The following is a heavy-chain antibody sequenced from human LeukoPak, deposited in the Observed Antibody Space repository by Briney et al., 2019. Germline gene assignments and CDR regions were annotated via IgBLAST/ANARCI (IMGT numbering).Heavy chain of an antibody. CDR2: ISYDGSNK. CDR1: GFTFSSYA. V-gene: IGHV3-30-3*01. CDR3: EGVAEAAIY. D-gene: IGHD6-13*01. Sequence: PGGSLRLSCAASGFTFSSYAMHWVRQAPGKGLEWVAVISYDGSNKYYVDSVTGRFTISRDNFKNTLYLQMNSLRAEDTAVYYCEGVAEAAIYWGQGTLVTVSS. J-gene: IGHJ4*02.